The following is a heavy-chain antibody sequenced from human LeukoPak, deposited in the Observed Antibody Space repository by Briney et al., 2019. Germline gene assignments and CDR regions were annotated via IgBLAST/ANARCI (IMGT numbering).Heavy chain of an antibody. CDR3: ARDRSRTRTVVTPGPFDY. CDR2: ISYDGSNK. Sequence: GGSLRLSCEASGFNFHNFAMHWVRQAPGKGLEWVAVISYDGSNKYYADSVKGRFTISRDNSKNTLYLQMNSLRAEDTAVYYCARDRSRTRTVVTPGPFDYWGQGTLVTVSS. V-gene: IGHV3-30-3*01. CDR1: GFNFHNFA. J-gene: IGHJ4*02. D-gene: IGHD4-23*01.